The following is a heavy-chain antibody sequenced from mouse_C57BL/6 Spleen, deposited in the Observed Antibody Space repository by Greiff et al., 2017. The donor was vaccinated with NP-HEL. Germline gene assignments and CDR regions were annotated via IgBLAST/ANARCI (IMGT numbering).Heavy chain of an antibody. V-gene: IGHV5-4*01. CDR2: ISDGGSYT. CDR3: ARGGYYGNSAWFAY. D-gene: IGHD2-1*01. J-gene: IGHJ3*01. Sequence: EVQGVESGGGLVKPGGSLKLSCAASGFTFSSYAMSWVRQTPEKRLEWVATISDGGSYTYYPDNVKGRFTISRDNAKNNLYLQMSHLKSEDTAMYYCARGGYYGNSAWFAYWGQGTLVTVSA. CDR1: GFTFSSYA.